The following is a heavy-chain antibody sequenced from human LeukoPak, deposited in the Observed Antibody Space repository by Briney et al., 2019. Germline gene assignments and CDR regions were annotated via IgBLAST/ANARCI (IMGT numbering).Heavy chain of an antibody. Sequence: GGSLRLSCAVSGFTFSSYWLHWVRQAPGKGLVWVSRISTDGTTTTYADSVKGRFTISRDNAKNTLFLEMNSLRAEDTAVYYCASSTIAVAGTRYFDYWGQGTLVTVSS. J-gene: IGHJ4*02. CDR1: GFTFSSYW. D-gene: IGHD6-19*01. CDR3: ASSTIAVAGTRYFDY. CDR2: ISTDGTTT. V-gene: IGHV3-74*01.